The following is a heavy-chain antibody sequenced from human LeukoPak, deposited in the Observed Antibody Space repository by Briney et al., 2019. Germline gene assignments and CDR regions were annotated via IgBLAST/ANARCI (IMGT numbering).Heavy chain of an antibody. Sequence: GGSLRLSCAASGITLSDQYREWVRQTPGKGLEWVGRTRSKANDHTTEYAASVKGRFTISRDDSNNSLYLQMNSLKTEDTAVYYCARMTFGGMDVWGKGTTVTVSS. V-gene: IGHV3-72*01. CDR1: GITLSDQY. CDR2: TRSKANDHTT. D-gene: IGHD3-16*01. CDR3: ARMTFGGMDV. J-gene: IGHJ6*04.